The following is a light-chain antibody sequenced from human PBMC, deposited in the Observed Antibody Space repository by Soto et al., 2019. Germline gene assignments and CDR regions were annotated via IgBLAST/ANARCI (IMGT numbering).Light chain of an antibody. J-gene: IGLJ1*01. V-gene: IGLV2-14*01. CDR1: SSVVGGYNY. CDR2: DVS. CDR3: SSYTSSSTNYV. Sequence: QSALTQPASVSGSPGQSITISCTGTSSVVGGYNYVSWYQQHPGKAPKLMIYDVSNRPSGVSNRFSGSKSGNTASLTISGLQAEDEADYYCSSYTSSSTNYVFGTGTKLTVL.